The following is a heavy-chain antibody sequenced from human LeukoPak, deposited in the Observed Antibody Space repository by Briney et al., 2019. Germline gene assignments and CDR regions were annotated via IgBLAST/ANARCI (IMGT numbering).Heavy chain of an antibody. CDR3: ARGDDSSGYYPNWFDP. J-gene: IGHJ5*02. V-gene: IGHV1-46*01. Sequence: ASVKVSCKASGYTFTSYYMHWVRQAPGQGLEWMGIINPSGGSTSYAQKFQGRVTMTRDTSTSTVYMELSSLRSEDTAVYYCARGDDSSGYYPNWFDPWGQGTLVTVSS. D-gene: IGHD3-22*01. CDR1: GYTFTSYY. CDR2: INPSGGST.